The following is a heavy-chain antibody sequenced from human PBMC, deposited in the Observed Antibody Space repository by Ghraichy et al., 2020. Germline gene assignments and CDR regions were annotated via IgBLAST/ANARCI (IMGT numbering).Heavy chain of an antibody. CDR3: ARDERYFYDRRGIDQ. V-gene: IGHV4-61*01. J-gene: IGHJ4*02. D-gene: IGHD3-22*01. CDR2: IFYNGRT. CDR1: GGSVSTGSYY. Sequence: SETLSLTCTVSGGSVSTGSYYWSWIRQPPGKGLEWIGYIFYNGRTNYNPSLKSRVTISIDTSKNQFSLKLSSVTAADTAVYYCARDERYFYDRRGIDQWGQGTLVTVSS.